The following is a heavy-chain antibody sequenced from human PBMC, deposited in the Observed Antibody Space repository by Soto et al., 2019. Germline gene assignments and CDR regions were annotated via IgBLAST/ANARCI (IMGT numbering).Heavy chain of an antibody. CDR3: ARGVVIHYFYYFYGMDV. CDR2: INPNSGGT. Sequence: ASVKVSCKASGYTFTGYYMHWVRQAPGQGLEWMGWINPNSGGTKYAQKFQGRVTMTRDTSISTAYMELSRLRSDDTAVYYCARGVVIHYFYYFYGMDVWGQGTTVTVSS. J-gene: IGHJ6*02. V-gene: IGHV1-2*02. CDR1: GYTFTGYY. D-gene: IGHD3-22*01.